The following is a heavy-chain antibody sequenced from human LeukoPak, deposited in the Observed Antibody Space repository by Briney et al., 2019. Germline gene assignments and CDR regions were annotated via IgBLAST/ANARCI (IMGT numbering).Heavy chain of an antibody. J-gene: IGHJ3*02. Sequence: ASVKVSCKASGYTFTSYAIHWVRQAPGQRLEWMGWINAGNGNTKYSQKFQGRVTITRDTSASTVYMELSSLRSEDTAVYYYARTRGSYDAFDIWGQGTMVTVSS. CDR3: ARTRGSYDAFDI. D-gene: IGHD6-6*01. V-gene: IGHV1-3*01. CDR1: GYTFTSYA. CDR2: INAGNGNT.